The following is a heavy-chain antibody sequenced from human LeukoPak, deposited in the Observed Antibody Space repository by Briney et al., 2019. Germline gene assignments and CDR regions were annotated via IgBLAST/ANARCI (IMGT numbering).Heavy chain of an antibody. CDR2: ISYDGSNK. CDR1: GFTFSSYG. Sequence: GRSLRLSCAASGFTFSSYGMHWVRQAPGKGLEWVAVISYDGSNKYYADSVKGRFTISRDNSKNTLYLQMNSPRAEDTAVYYCAKEVPWFDPWGQGTLVTVSS. J-gene: IGHJ5*02. V-gene: IGHV3-30*18. CDR3: AKEVPWFDP. D-gene: IGHD1-1*01.